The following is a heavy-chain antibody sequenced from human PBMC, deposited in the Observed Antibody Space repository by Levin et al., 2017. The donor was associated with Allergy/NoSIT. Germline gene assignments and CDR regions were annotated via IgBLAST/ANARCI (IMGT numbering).Heavy chain of an antibody. CDR2: IINSGVGT. CDR1: GFTFNNYA. CDR3: AKDAIRGSDQPYYFAY. D-gene: IGHD6-19*01. V-gene: IGHV3-23*01. Sequence: GESLKISCAASGFTFNNYAMSWVRQAPGKGLEWVSAIINSGVGTYYADSVKGRFTISRDNSKNTMYLQMNSLRAEDTAVYFGAKDAIRGSDQPYYFAYWGQGTLVTASS. J-gene: IGHJ4*02.